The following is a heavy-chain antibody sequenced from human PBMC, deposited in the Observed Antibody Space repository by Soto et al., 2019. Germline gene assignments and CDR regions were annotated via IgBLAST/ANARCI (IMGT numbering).Heavy chain of an antibody. J-gene: IGHJ4*02. CDR2: ISPYNDNT. Sequence: QVQLVQSGAEVKKPGASVKVSCKASDYTFTSYGINWVRQAPGQGLEWMGWISPYNDNTQYAQRFQGRVTLTTDTSTNTAYMELRSLRSDDTAVYYCAGGMWELPIDYWGQGTLVTVSS. CDR3: AGGMWELPIDY. CDR1: DYTFTSYG. D-gene: IGHD1-26*01. V-gene: IGHV1-18*01.